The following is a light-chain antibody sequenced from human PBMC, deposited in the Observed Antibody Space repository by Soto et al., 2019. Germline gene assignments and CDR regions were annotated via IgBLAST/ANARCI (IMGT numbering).Light chain of an antibody. Sequence: DIVMTQSPLSLPVTPGEPASISCRSSQSLLHSNGYNYLDWYLQKPGQSPQLLTYLGSNRASGVPDRLSGSGSGTDFTLKISRVEAEDVGVYYCMQALQTITFGQGTRLEIK. CDR3: MQALQTIT. V-gene: IGKV2-28*01. CDR1: QSLLHSNGYNY. CDR2: LGS. J-gene: IGKJ5*01.